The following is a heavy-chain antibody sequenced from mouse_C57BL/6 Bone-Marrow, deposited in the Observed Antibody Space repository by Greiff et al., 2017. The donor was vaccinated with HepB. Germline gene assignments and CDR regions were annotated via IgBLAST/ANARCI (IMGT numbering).Heavy chain of an antibody. CDR2: IDPEDGET. CDR3: ARPRGGYWFAY. J-gene: IGHJ3*01. CDR1: FNIKDYY. D-gene: IGHD2-2*01. Sequence: FNIKDYYMHWVKQRTEQGLEWIGRIDPEDGETKYAPKFQGKATITADTSSNTAYLQLSSLTSEDTAVYYCARPRGGYWFAYWGQGTLVTVSA. V-gene: IGHV14-2*01.